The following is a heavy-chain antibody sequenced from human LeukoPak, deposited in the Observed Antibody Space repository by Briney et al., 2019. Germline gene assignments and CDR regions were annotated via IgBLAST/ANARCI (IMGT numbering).Heavy chain of an antibody. D-gene: IGHD3-3*01. CDR2: ISSSGSTI. J-gene: IGHJ4*02. CDR1: GFTFSDYY. V-gene: IGHV3-11*01. Sequence: GGSLRLSCAASGFTFSDYYMSWIRQAPGKGLERVSYISSSGSTIYYADSVKGRFTISRDNAKNSLYLQMNSLRAEDTAVYYCARVLPWSDYYFDYWGQGTLVTVSS. CDR3: ARVLPWSDYYFDY.